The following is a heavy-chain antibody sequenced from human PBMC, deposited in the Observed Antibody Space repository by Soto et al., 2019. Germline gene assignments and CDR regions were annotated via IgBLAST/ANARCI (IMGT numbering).Heavy chain of an antibody. Sequence: ASVKVSCKASGYTFTSYDINWVRQATGQGLEWMGWMNPNSGNTGYAQKFQGRVTMTRNTSISTAYMELGSLRSEDTAVYYCAIGEGIAVAGTLGYWGQGTLVTVSS. CDR1: GYTFTSYD. CDR2: MNPNSGNT. CDR3: AIGEGIAVAGTLGY. J-gene: IGHJ4*02. V-gene: IGHV1-8*01. D-gene: IGHD6-19*01.